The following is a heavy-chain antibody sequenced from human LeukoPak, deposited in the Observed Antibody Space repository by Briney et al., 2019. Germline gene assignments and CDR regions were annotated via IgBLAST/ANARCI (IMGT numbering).Heavy chain of an antibody. D-gene: IGHD3-16*01. CDR1: GFTFSSYS. CDR2: ISSSSSYI. J-gene: IGHJ4*02. CDR3: ARVDSKGGDYFDY. Sequence: PGGSLRLSCAASGFTFSSYSMNWVRQAPGKGLEWVSSISSSSSYIYYADSVKGRFTISRDNAKNSLYLQMNSLRAEDTAVYYCARVDSKGGDYFDYWGQGTLVTVSS. V-gene: IGHV3-21*01.